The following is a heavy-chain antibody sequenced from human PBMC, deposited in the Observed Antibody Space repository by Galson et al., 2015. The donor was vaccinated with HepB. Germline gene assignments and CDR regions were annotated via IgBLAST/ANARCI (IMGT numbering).Heavy chain of an antibody. V-gene: IGHV3-23*01. CDR1: GFTFENYD. J-gene: IGHJ1*01. CDR2: ISGSGGNT. Sequence: SLRLSCAASGFTFENYDMNWVRQAPGKGLESVAIISGSGGNTWYADSVKGRFAISRDNSKNTLYLQMNSLRVEDSAVYYCADIVLVPAALMGGDREYLQHWGQGTLVSVSS. D-gene: IGHD2-2*01. CDR3: ADIVLVPAALMGGDREYLQH.